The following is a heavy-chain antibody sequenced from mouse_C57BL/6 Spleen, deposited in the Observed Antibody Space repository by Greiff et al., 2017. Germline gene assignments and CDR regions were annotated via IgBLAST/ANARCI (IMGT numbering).Heavy chain of an antibody. CDR2: IYPGDGDT. Sequence: VQLQQSGPELVKPGASVKISCKASGYAFSSSWMNWVKQRPGKGLEWIGRIYPGDGDTNYNGKFKGTATLTADKSSSTAYMQLSSLTSEDSAVYFCARLSYDYHYYAMDYWGQGTSVTVSS. CDR1: GYAFSSSW. J-gene: IGHJ4*01. D-gene: IGHD2-4*01. CDR3: ARLSYDYHYYAMDY. V-gene: IGHV1-82*01.